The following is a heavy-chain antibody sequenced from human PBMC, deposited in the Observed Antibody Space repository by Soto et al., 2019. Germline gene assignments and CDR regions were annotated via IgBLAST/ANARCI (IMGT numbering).Heavy chain of an antibody. V-gene: IGHV1-69*13. J-gene: IGHJ6*02. D-gene: IGHD3-3*01. CDR3: ARFGVVIKAHQNPNYYYYYGMDV. Sequence: SVKVSCKASGGTFSSYAISWVRQAPGQGLEWMGGIIPIFGTANYAQKFQGRVTITADESTSTAYMELSSLRSEDTAVYYCARFGVVIKAHQNPNYYYYYGMDVWGQGTTVTVSS. CDR2: IIPIFGTA. CDR1: GGTFSSYA.